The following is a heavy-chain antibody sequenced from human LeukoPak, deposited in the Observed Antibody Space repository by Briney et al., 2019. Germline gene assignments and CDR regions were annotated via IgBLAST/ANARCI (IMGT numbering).Heavy chain of an antibody. CDR1: GGSFSGYY. D-gene: IGHD3-10*01. Sequence: SETLSLTYAVYGGSFSGYYWSWIRQPPGKGLEWIGEINHSGSTNYNPSLMSRVTISVDTSKNQFSLKLSSVTAADTAVYYCARGRYYGSGSYYNARPSYNWFDPWGQGTLVTVSS. CDR2: INHSGST. CDR3: ARGRYYGSGSYYNARPSYNWFDP. J-gene: IGHJ5*02. V-gene: IGHV4-34*01.